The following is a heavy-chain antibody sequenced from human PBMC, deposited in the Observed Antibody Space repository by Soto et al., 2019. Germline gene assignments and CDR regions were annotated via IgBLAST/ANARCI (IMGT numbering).Heavy chain of an antibody. CDR1: GFPLRRHS. J-gene: IGHJ5*02. CDR3: AKDSGNWYNWLDP. Sequence: GAPRPSCAAPGFPLRRHSIHWGPPAPGKGLEWVAVISYDGSNKYYADSVKGRFTISRDNSKNTLYLQMNRLRVEDTALYYCAKDSGNWYNWLDPWGQGTLVTVSS. V-gene: IGHV3-30-3*01. CDR2: ISYDGSNK. D-gene: IGHD1-26*01.